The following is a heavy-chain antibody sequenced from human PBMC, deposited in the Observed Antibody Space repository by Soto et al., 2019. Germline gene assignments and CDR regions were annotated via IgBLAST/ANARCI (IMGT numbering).Heavy chain of an antibody. CDR2: ISGSGGST. J-gene: IGHJ4*02. V-gene: IGHV3-23*01. CDR1: GFTFSSYA. Sequence: GGSLRLSCAASGFTFSSYAMSWVRQAPGKGLEWVSAISGSGGSTYYADSVKGRFTISRDNSKNTLYLQMNSLRAEDTAVYYCAKVEPHYCSGGSCYDYWGQGTLVTVSS. D-gene: IGHD2-15*01. CDR3: AKVEPHYCSGGSCYDY.